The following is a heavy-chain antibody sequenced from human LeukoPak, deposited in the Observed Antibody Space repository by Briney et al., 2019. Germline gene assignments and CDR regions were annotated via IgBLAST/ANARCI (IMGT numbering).Heavy chain of an antibody. Sequence: GGSLRLSCAASGFTFSNAWMSWVRQAPGKGLEWVGRIKSKTDGGTTDYAAPVKGRFTISRDDSKNTSYLQMNSLKTEDTAVYYCTTAVLHYWGQGTLVTVSS. CDR3: TTAVLHY. V-gene: IGHV3-15*01. CDR1: GFTFSNAW. CDR2: IKSKTDGGTT. D-gene: IGHD4/OR15-4a*01. J-gene: IGHJ4*02.